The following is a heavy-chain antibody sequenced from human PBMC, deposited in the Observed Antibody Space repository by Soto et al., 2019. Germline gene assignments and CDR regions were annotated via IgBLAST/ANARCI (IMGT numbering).Heavy chain of an antibody. CDR2: ISYDGSNK. CDR1: GFTFSSYG. D-gene: IGHD2-15*01. CDR3: AKDYGYCSGGSCYSSGWFDP. J-gene: IGHJ5*02. Sequence: GGSLRLSCAASGFTFSSYGMHWVRQAPGKGLEWVAVISYDGSNKYYADSVKGRFTISRDNSKNTLYLQMNSLRAEDTAVYYCAKDYGYCSGGSCYSSGWFDPWGQGTLVTVYS. V-gene: IGHV3-30*18.